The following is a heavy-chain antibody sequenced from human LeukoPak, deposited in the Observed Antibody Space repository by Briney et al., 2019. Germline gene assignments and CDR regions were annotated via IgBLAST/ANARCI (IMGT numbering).Heavy chain of an antibody. Sequence: GGSLRLSCAASGFTFTTYWMMWVRQAPGKGLEWVAKIKQDGSEEYYVDSVRGRFTISRDNAKNSVYLQMNSLRAEDAAVYYCATRNNGCPYHWGQGTLVTVSS. D-gene: IGHD5-24*01. V-gene: IGHV3-7*01. CDR3: ATRNNGCPYH. CDR1: GFTFTTYW. CDR2: IKQDGSEE. J-gene: IGHJ4*02.